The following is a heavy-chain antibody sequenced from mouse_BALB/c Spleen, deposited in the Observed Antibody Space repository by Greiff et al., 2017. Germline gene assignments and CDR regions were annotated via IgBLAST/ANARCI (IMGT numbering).Heavy chain of an antibody. J-gene: IGHJ4*01. CDR1: GFTFNTYA. D-gene: IGHD1-1*01. Sequence: EVKLQESGGGLVKPGGSLKLSCAASGFTFNTYAMNWVRQAPGKGLEWVARIRSKSNNYATYYADSVKDRFTISRDDSQSMLYLQMNNLKTEDTAMYYCVRQYGSSLYYAMDYWGQGTSVTVSS. CDR2: IRSKSNNYAT. CDR3: VRQYGSSLYYAMDY. V-gene: IGHV10-1*02.